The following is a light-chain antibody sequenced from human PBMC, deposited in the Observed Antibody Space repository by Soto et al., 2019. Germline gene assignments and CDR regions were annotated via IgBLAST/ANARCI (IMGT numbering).Light chain of an antibody. CDR1: SSNIGNNA. J-gene: IGLJ3*02. Sequence: QSVLTQPPSVSDVPRQRVTISCSGSSSNIGNNAVNWYQQLPGKSPKLLIYYDDLLPSGVSDRFSGSKSGTSASLAISGLQSDDEADYYCASWDDSLKGWVFGGGTKLTVL. CDR3: ASWDDSLKGWV. V-gene: IGLV1-36*01. CDR2: YDD.